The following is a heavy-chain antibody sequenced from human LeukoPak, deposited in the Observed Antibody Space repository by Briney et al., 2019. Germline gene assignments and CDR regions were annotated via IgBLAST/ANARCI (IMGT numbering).Heavy chain of an antibody. J-gene: IGHJ4*02. Sequence: GGSLRLSCAASGFTFSSYGMHWVRQAPGKGLEWVAVIWYDGSNKYYADSVKGRFTISRDNSKNTLYLQMNSLRAEDTAVYYCARNFDYQMLAGVDYWGQGTLVTVSS. V-gene: IGHV3-33*01. CDR3: ARNFDYQMLAGVDY. CDR1: GFTFSSYG. CDR2: IWYDGSNK. D-gene: IGHD2-2*01.